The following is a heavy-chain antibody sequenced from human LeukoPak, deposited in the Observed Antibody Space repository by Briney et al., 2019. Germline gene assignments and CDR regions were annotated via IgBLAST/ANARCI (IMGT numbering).Heavy chain of an antibody. D-gene: IGHD6-19*01. Sequence: SGTLSLTCAVSGGSISSSNWWSWVRQPPGKGLEWIGEIYHSGSTNYNPSLKSRVTISVDESKNQFSLKLSSVTAADTAVYYCARVGIAVAGTSLGAFDIWGQGTMVTVSS. CDR3: ARVGIAVAGTSLGAFDI. V-gene: IGHV4-4*02. CDR2: IYHSGST. J-gene: IGHJ3*02. CDR1: GGSISSSNW.